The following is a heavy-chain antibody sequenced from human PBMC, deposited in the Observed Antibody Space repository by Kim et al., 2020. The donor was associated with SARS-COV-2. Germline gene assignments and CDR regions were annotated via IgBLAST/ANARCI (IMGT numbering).Heavy chain of an antibody. CDR1: GYTFTSYA. CDR3: ARASVVPAATPYYYYGMDV. V-gene: IGHV1-3*01. CDR2: IYAGNGNT. J-gene: IGHJ6*02. Sequence: ASVKVSCKASGYTFTSYAMHWVRQAPGQRLEWMGWIYAGNGNTKYSQKFQGRVTITRDTSASTAYMELSSLRSEDTAVYYCARASVVPAATPYYYYGMDVWGQGTTVTVSS. D-gene: IGHD2-2*01.